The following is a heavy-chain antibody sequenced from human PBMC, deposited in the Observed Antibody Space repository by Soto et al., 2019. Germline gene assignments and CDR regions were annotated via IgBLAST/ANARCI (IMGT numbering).Heavy chain of an antibody. D-gene: IGHD3-3*01. Sequence: QVQLQGSGPGLVKPSETLSLTCTVSSISVRRGTYYCSWIRQPSGQGLVWIGYIHDSVNTKYNPSLNNRVTISIDTSKNHFSLKLTSVTAADTGISYWSIGDIGYRSLGVPTVADYYRLDVWGQGTTVNVS. J-gene: IGHJ6*02. CDR1: SISVRRGTYY. CDR2: IHDSVNT. CDR3: SIGDIGYRSLGVPTVADYYRLDV. V-gene: IGHV4-61*01.